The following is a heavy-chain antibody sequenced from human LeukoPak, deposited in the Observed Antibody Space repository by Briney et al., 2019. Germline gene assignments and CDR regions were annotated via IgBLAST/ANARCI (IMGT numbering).Heavy chain of an antibody. CDR1: GGSVSSGSYY. CDR3: ARELEGSWYPKRFFDL. CDR2: IYYSGST. J-gene: IGHJ2*01. D-gene: IGHD6-13*01. V-gene: IGHV4-61*01. Sequence: SQTLSLTCTVSGGSVSSGSYYCSWIRQPPGKGLEWIGDIYYSGSTNYNPSLKSRVTISVDTSKNQFSLKLSSVTAADTAVYYCARELEGSWYPKRFFDLWGRGTLVTVSS.